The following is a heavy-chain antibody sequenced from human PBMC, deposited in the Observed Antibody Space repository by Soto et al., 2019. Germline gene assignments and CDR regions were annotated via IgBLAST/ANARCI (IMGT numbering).Heavy chain of an antibody. D-gene: IGHD4-17*01. CDR2: INHSGST. CDR1: GGSFSGYY. V-gene: IGHV4-34*01. CDR3: VACYYGDYPRY. J-gene: IGHJ4*02. Sequence: QVQLQQWGAGLLKPSETLSLTCAVYGGSFSGYYWSWVRQSPRKGLEWIGEINHSGSTNYNPSLKSRLTISVDTSKNQFSLKLSSVTAADTALYYCVACYYGDYPRYWGQGTLVTVSS.